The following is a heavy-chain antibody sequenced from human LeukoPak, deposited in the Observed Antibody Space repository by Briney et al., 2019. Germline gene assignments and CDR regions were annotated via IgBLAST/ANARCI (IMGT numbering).Heavy chain of an antibody. J-gene: IGHJ4*02. V-gene: IGHV4-34*01. CDR1: GGSFSGYY. Sequence: PSETLSLTCAVYGGSFSGYYWSWIRQPPGEGLEWIGEIRPRGTIDYNPSLKSRVTISGDTSKNQFSLKLTSVTAADTAVYYCARGTDRSKIAYWGQGTLVTVSS. CDR3: ARGTDRSKIAY. CDR2: IRPRGTI. D-gene: IGHD3-22*01.